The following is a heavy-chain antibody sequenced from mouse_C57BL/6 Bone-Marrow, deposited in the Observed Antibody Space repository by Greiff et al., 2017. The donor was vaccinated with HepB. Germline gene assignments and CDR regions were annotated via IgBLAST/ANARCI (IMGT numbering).Heavy chain of an antibody. J-gene: IGHJ4*01. CDR2: ISDGGSYT. CDR3: ARDNRGYGVDYYAMDY. Sequence: EVKLVESGGGLVKPGGSLKLSCAASGFTFSSYAMSWVRQTPEKRLEWVATISDGGSYTYYPDNVKGRFTISRDNAKNNLYLQMSHLKSEDTAMYYCARDNRGYGVDYYAMDYWGQGTSVTVSS. CDR1: GFTFSSYA. V-gene: IGHV5-4*01. D-gene: IGHD2-2*01.